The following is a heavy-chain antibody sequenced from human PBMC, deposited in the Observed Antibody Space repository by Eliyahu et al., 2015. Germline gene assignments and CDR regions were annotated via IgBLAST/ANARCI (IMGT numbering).Heavy chain of an antibody. Sequence: EVQLVQSGAEVKXPGESLRXXXKGSGYSCTSYWISWVRQMPGKGLEWMGRIDPSDSYTNYSPSFQGHVTISADKSISTAYLQWSSLKASDTAMYYCAIGFGEFNYGMDVWGQGTTVTVSS. V-gene: IGHV5-10-1*03. J-gene: IGHJ6*02. CDR1: GYSCTSYW. CDR3: AIGFGEFNYGMDV. CDR2: IDPSDSYT. D-gene: IGHD3-10*01.